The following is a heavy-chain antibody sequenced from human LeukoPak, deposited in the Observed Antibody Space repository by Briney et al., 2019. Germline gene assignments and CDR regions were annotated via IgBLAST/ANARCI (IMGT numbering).Heavy chain of an antibody. CDR1: GGSISSSNYY. CDR2: IYYSGST. D-gene: IGHD1-26*01. Sequence: SETLSLTCTVSGGSISSSNYYWGWIRQPPGKGLEWIGSIYYSGSTYYNPSLKSRVTISVDTSKNQFSLKLSSVTAADTAVYYCATVGPIVGATTGSWGQGTLVTVSS. J-gene: IGHJ5*02. CDR3: ATVGPIVGATTGS. V-gene: IGHV4-39*07.